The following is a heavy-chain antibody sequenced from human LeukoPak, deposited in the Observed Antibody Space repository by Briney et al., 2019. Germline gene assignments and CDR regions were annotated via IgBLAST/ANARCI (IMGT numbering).Heavy chain of an antibody. J-gene: IGHJ4*02. Sequence: GASVKVSCKASGYTFTSYDINWVRQATGQGLEWMGWINTSTGNPTYAQGFTGRFVFSLDTSVSTAYLQISSLKAEDTAVYYCASGDTYPTTDWGQGTLVTVSS. CDR1: GYTFTSYD. CDR3: ASGDTYPTTD. CDR2: INTSTGNP. D-gene: IGHD1-1*01. V-gene: IGHV7-4-1*02.